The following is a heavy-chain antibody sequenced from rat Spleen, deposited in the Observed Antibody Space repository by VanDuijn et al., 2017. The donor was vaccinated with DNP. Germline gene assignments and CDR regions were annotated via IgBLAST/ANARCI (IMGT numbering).Heavy chain of an antibody. CDR2: ISYNGGTP. V-gene: IGHV5-7*01. CDR1: GFTFSDYY. Sequence: EVLLVESDGGLVQPGRSLKLSYAVSGFTFSDYYMAWVRQAPAKGLEWVATISYNGGTPYYRDSVKGRFTISRDNAQSTLYLQMDSLRSEDTATYYCARHRTIMPYYYVMDAWGQGASVTVSS. CDR3: ARHRTIMPYYYVMDA. J-gene: IGHJ4*01. D-gene: IGHD1-12*01.